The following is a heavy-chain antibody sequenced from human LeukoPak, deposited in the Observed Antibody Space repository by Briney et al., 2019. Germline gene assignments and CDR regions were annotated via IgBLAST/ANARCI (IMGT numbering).Heavy chain of an antibody. V-gene: IGHV3-73*01. Sequence: DPGGSLRLSCAASGFTFSGSALHWVRQASGKGLEWVGRIRSTANGYATAYAASVKGRFTISRDDSKNTAYLQMDSLETEDTAVYYCTGNYYGSGSYADFDYWGQGTLVTVSS. CDR3: TGNYYGSGSYADFDY. CDR2: IRSTANGYAT. D-gene: IGHD3-10*01. CDR1: GFTFSGSA. J-gene: IGHJ4*02.